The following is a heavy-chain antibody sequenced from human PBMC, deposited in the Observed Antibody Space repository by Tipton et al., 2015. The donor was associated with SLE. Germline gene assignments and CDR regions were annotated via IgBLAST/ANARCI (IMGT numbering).Heavy chain of an antibody. J-gene: IGHJ4*02. V-gene: IGHV3-33*06. CDR3: AKEAVTGNWGFDY. Sequence: SLRLSCAASGFTFYNYDMTWVRQAPGKGLEWVAIIWYDGSNGYYADSVKGRFTISRDTSKNTLYLQMNSLRAEDTAVYYCAKEAVTGNWGFDYWGQGTLVTVSS. CDR1: GFTFYNYD. D-gene: IGHD3-9*01. CDR2: IWYDGSNG.